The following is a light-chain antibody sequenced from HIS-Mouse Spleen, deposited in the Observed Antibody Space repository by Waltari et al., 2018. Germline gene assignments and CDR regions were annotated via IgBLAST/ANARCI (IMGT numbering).Light chain of an antibody. CDR3: QVWDSSSDHPV. CDR1: NIGSKR. V-gene: IGLV3-21*03. CDR2: DDS. J-gene: IGLJ3*02. Sequence: SYVLTQPPSVSVAPGKTARITCGGNNIGSKRVHWYQQKPGQAPVLVVYDDSDRPSGIPGRCSGSNSGNTATLTISRVEAGDEADYYCQVWDSSSDHPVFGGGTKLTVL.